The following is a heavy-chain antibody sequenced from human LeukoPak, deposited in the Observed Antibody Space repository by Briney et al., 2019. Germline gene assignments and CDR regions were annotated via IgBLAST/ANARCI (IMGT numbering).Heavy chain of an antibody. CDR2: INHSGST. V-gene: IGHV4-34*01. D-gene: IGHD2-2*01. Sequence: PSETLSLTCAVYGGSFSGYYWSWIRQPPGKGLEWIGEINHSGSTNYNPSLKSRVTISVDTSKNQFSLKLSSVTAADTAVYYCARRIVVVPADNWFDPWGQGTLVTVSS. J-gene: IGHJ5*02. CDR1: GGSFSGYY. CDR3: ARRIVVVPADNWFDP.